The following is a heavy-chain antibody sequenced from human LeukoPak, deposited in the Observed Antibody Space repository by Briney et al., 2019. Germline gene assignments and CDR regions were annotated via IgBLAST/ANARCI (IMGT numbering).Heavy chain of an antibody. J-gene: IGHJ3*02. CDR3: ARDRTRLTSVVLGIDI. CDR1: GYTFTDYY. V-gene: IGHV1-2*02. D-gene: IGHD2-8*01. Sequence: ASVKVSCKASGYTFTDYYMHWVRQAPGQGLEWMGWINPNSGGTNYAQKFQGRVTMTRDTSISTAYTELSRLRSDDTAVYYCARDRTRLTSVVLGIDIWGQGAMVTVSS. CDR2: INPNSGGT.